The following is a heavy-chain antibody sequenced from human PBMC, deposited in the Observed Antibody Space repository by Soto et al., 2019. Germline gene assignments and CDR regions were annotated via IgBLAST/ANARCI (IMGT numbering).Heavy chain of an antibody. CDR3: ARVIYPYSTGGDY. CDR2: ISGSGGTI. Sequence: QVQLVESGGGLVTPGGSLRLSCAASGFTFSAYYMTWIRQAPGKGLEWVAYISGSGGTIYYADSVKGRFTIFRDNAKNSLHLQVNILRAEDRAVYYCARVIYPYSTGGDYWGQGTLVTVSS. CDR1: GFTFSAYY. J-gene: IGHJ4*02. D-gene: IGHD4-4*01. V-gene: IGHV3-11*01.